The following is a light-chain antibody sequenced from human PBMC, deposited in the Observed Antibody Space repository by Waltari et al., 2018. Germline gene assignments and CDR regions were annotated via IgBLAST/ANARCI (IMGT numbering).Light chain of an antibody. CDR3: QQYVESPPPLMYT. Sequence: EIVLTQSPGTLSLSPGERATLSCRASQSISSNYLAWYQQKSGPAPRPLIYGAFNRATGIPDRFSGSGFGTDFTLTISGLEPEDFAVYYCQQYVESPPPLMYTFGQGTKLEIK. J-gene: IGKJ2*01. CDR2: GAF. CDR1: QSISSNY. V-gene: IGKV3-20*01.